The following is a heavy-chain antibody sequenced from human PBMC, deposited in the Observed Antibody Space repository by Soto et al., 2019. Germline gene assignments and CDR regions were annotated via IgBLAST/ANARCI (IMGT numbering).Heavy chain of an antibody. D-gene: IGHD3-9*01. CDR1: GFTFSSYA. J-gene: IGHJ4*02. CDR3: AKASYDILTGYSPDY. V-gene: IGHV3-23*01. CDR2: ISGSGGST. Sequence: GGSLRLSCAASGFTFSSYAMSWVRQAPGKGLEWVSAISGSGGSTYYADSVKGRFTISRDNSKNTLYLQMNSLRAEDTAAYYCAKASYDILTGYSPDYWGQGTLVTVSS.